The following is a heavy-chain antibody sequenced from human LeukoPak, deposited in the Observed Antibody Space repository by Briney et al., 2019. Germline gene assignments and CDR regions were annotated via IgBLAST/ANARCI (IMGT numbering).Heavy chain of an antibody. J-gene: IGHJ4*02. CDR1: GFTFSSYA. D-gene: IGHD6-13*01. CDR2: IGGSGGST. Sequence: LGGSLRLSCAASGFTFSSYAMSWVRQAPGKGLEWVSVIGGSGGSTSYADSVKGRFTISRDNSKNTLNLQMNSLRAEDTAVYYCTKSKSHSYSSSWQTFDYWGQGTLVTVSS. CDR3: TKSKSHSYSSSWQTFDY. V-gene: IGHV3-23*01.